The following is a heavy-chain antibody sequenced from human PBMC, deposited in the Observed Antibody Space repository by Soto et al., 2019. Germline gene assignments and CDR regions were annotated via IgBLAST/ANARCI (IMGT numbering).Heavy chain of an antibody. CDR2: IFYSGNT. V-gene: IGHV4-30-4*01. D-gene: IGHD1-1*01. J-gene: IGHJ6*02. Sequence: SETLSLTCTVSGDSISSADYYWSLIRQTPGKGLEWIGHIFYSGNTYYNPSLKSRLTISVDTSKNHFSLRLTSVTAADTAVYYCARDLWVEPELYYYGMDVWGQGTTVTVSS. CDR3: ARDLWVEPELYYYGMDV. CDR1: GDSISSADYY.